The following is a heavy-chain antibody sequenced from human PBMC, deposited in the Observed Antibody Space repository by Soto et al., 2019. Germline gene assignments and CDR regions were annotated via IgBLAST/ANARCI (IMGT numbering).Heavy chain of an antibody. D-gene: IGHD6-13*01. Sequence: VQVLESGGGLVQPGGSLRLSCAASGFIFSNYAMSWVRQAPGKGLEWVAAISGSGVGTYYADSVKGRFTISRDNPKNTLNLQMNSLRVEDTAVYYCAKETSGIAAAGADYWGQGTLVTVSS. V-gene: IGHV3-23*01. J-gene: IGHJ4*02. CDR1: GFIFSNYA. CDR3: AKETSGIAAAGADY. CDR2: ISGSGVGT.